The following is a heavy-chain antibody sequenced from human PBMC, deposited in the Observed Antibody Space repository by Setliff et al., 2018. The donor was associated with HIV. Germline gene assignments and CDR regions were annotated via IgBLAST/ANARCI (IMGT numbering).Heavy chain of an antibody. Sequence: SETLSLTCTVSGGSISGYHWNWLRQTPGKGLEWFGYIYTSRGTNYNHSLRTRVIISVDTSNQFSLKLSSVTAADAAVYYCARSPSYRSSWEYYFDYWGQGILVTVSS. CDR1: GGSISGYH. J-gene: IGHJ4*02. CDR3: ARSPSYRSSWEYYFDY. D-gene: IGHD6-13*01. V-gene: IGHV4-4*09. CDR2: IYTSRGT.